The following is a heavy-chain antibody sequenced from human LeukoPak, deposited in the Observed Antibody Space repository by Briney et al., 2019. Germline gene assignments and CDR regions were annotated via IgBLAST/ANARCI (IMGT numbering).Heavy chain of an antibody. J-gene: IGHJ6*02. CDR2: IYSSGST. Sequence: SETLSLTCTVSGGSISSYYWSWIRQPAGKGLEWIGRIYSSGSTNYNPSLKSRVTMSVDTSKNQFSLKLSSVTAADTAVYYCARAYSSGSYYGMDVWGQGTTVTVSS. V-gene: IGHV4-4*07. CDR3: ARAYSSGSYYGMDV. CDR1: GGSISSYY. D-gene: IGHD6-19*01.